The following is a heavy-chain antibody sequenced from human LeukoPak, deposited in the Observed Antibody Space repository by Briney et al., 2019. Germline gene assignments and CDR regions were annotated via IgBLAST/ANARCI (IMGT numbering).Heavy chain of an antibody. V-gene: IGHV4-4*07. D-gene: IGHD3-10*01. CDR2: IYTSGST. J-gene: IGHJ4*02. CDR1: GGSFSGYY. CDR3: ARDHYYYGSGRFDY. Sequence: SETLSLTCAVYGGSFSGYYWSWIRQPAGKGLEWIGRIYTSGSTNYNPSLKSRVTMSVDTSKNQFSLKLSSVTAADTAVYYCARDHYYYGSGRFDYWGQGTLVTVSS.